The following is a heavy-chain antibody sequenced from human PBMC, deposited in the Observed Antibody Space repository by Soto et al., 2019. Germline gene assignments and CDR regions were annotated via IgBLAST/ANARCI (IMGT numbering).Heavy chain of an antibody. CDR3: ARVQLKLVVDYYYYGMDV. CDR2: IIPIFGTA. CDR1: GGTFSSYA. V-gene: IGHV1-69*13. Sequence: SVKVSCKASGGTFSSYAISWVRQAPGQGLEWMGGIIPIFGTANYAQKLQGRVTITADESTSTAYMKLSSLRSEDTAVYYCARVQLKLVVDYYYYGMDVWGQGTTVTVSS. J-gene: IGHJ6*02. D-gene: IGHD6-13*01.